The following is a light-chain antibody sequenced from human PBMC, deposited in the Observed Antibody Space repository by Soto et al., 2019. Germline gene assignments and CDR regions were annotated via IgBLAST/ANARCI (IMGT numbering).Light chain of an antibody. CDR1: QSVSSY. V-gene: IGKV3-11*01. CDR3: QQRSNWIT. J-gene: IGKJ5*01. CDR2: DAS. Sequence: EIVLTQSPATLSLSPGERATLSCRASQSVSSYLAWYQQKPGQAPRLLIYDASTRATGIPDRFSGGGSGTDFTLTISSLEPEDFAVYYCQQRSNWITFGQGTRLEIK.